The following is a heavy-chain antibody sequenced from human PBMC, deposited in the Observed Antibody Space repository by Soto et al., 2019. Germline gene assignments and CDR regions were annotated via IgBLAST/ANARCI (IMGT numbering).Heavy chain of an antibody. CDR2: ISAYNGNT. J-gene: IGHJ4*02. Sequence: QVQLVQSGAEVKKPGASVKVSCKASGYTFTSYGITWVRQAPGQGLEGMGWISAYNGNTKHAQKLQGRVTMTTDTSTSTAYMELRSTRSGDTAVYYCASDPDIFDQWGQGTLVTVSS. CDR3: ASDPDIFDQ. V-gene: IGHV1-18*01. CDR1: GYTFTSYG.